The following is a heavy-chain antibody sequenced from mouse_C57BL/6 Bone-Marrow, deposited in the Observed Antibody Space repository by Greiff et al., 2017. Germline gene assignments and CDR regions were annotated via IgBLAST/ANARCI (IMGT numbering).Heavy chain of an antibody. CDR3: ARGDGTTGLAMDY. V-gene: IGHV14-2*01. D-gene: IGHD3-1*01. Sequence: EVKLQESGAELVKPGASVKLSCTASGFNFTDYYMHWVKQRTEQGLEWIGRIDPEDGDTKYAPKFQGKATITADTSSNTAYLQLSSLTSEDTAVYYGARGDGTTGLAMDYWGQGTLVTVSA. CDR2: IDPEDGDT. CDR1: GFNFTDYY. J-gene: IGHJ3*01.